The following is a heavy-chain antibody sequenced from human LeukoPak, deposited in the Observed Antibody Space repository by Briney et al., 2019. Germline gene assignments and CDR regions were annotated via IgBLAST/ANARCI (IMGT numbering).Heavy chain of an antibody. CDR1: GFTFSSYG. D-gene: IGHD5-12*01. Sequence: GGSLRLSCAASGFTFSSYGMHWVRQAPGKGLEWVAVISHDGYDKYYVDTVKGRFTISRDNSNSVYLQMISLRPEDTAMYYCVKSSGYSGYDHGDYWGQGTMVTVSS. J-gene: IGHJ4*02. CDR3: VKSSGYSGYDHGDY. V-gene: IGHV3-30*18. CDR2: ISHDGYDK.